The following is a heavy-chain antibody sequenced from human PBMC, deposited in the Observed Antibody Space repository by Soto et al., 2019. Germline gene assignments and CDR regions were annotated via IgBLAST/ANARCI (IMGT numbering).Heavy chain of an antibody. J-gene: IGHJ3*02. CDR2: ISGSGGST. CDR1: GFTFSSYA. CDR3: AKPLASSGSINAFDI. D-gene: IGHD3-22*01. Sequence: GSLRLSCAASGFTFSSYAMSWGRQAPGKGLEWVSAISGSGGSTYYADSVKGRFTISRDNSKNTLYLQMNSLRAEDTAVYYCAKPLASSGSINAFDIWGQGTMVTVSS. V-gene: IGHV3-23*01.